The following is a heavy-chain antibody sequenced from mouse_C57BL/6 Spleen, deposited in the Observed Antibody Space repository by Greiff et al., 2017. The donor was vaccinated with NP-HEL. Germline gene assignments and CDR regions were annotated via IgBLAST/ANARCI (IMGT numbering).Heavy chain of an antibody. J-gene: IGHJ4*01. CDR3: ARSVYGKDAMDY. CDR1: GYAFSSSW. D-gene: IGHD2-1*01. V-gene: IGHV1-82*01. Sequence: QVQLKQSGPELVKPGASVKISCKASGYAFSSSWMNWVKQRPGKGLEWIGRIYPGDGDTNYNGKFKGKATLTADKSSSTAYMQLSSLTSEDSAVYFCARSVYGKDAMDYWGQGTSVTVSS. CDR2: IYPGDGDT.